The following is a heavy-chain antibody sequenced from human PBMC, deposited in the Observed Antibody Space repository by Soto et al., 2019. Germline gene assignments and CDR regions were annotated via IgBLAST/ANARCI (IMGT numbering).Heavy chain of an antibody. D-gene: IGHD2-15*01. Sequence: SETLSLTCTVSGGSISSGCYYWSWIRQHPGKGLEWIGYIYYSGSTYYNPSLKSRVTISVDTSKNQFSLKLSSVTAADTAVYYCARERVSATLDYYGMDVWGQGTTVTVSS. V-gene: IGHV4-31*03. CDR3: ARERVSATLDYYGMDV. J-gene: IGHJ6*02. CDR1: GGSISSGCYY. CDR2: IYYSGST.